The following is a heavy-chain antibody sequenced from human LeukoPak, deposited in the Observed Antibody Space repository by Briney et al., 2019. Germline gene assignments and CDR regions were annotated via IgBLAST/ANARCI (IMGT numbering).Heavy chain of an antibody. J-gene: IGHJ4*02. CDR2: ISSSGSTI. Sequence: AGGSLRLSCAASGFIFSSYSMNWVRQAPGKGLEWVSYISSSGSTIYYADSVKGRFTISRDNAKNSLYLQMDSLRAEDTAVYYCARGAYSSGWYLSGAIDYWGQGTLVTVSS. CDR1: GFIFSSYS. V-gene: IGHV3-48*04. CDR3: ARGAYSSGWYLSGAIDY. D-gene: IGHD6-19*01.